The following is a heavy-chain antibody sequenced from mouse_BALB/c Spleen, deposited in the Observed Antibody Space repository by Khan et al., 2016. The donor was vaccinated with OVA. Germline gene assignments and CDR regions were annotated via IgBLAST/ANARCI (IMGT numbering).Heavy chain of an antibody. CDR3: AYHLTGSFAY. CDR2: IRSGGDYT. J-gene: IGHJ3*01. Sequence: EVELVESGGDLVKPGGSLKLSCAASGFTFSSYSMSWVRQTPDKRLEWVASIRSGGDYTYYPDSVKGRFTISRDNAKNTLYLQMSDLKSEDTAMYYCAYHLTGSFAYWGQGTLVTVSA. V-gene: IGHV5-6*01. CDR1: GFTFSSYS. D-gene: IGHD4-1*01.